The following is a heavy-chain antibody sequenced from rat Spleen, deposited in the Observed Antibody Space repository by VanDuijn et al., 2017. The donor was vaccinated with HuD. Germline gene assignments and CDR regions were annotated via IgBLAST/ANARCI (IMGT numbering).Heavy chain of an antibody. CDR1: GFTFSDYS. V-gene: IGHV5S23*01. J-gene: IGHJ2*01. CDR3: ATQSIIRVPLFDY. Sequence: EVQLVESGGGLVQPGRSLKLSCAASGFTFSDYSMAWVRQAPTKGLEWVASITPGGDNSYYRDSVKGRFTISRDDAKSTLYLQMDSLRSEDTATYYCATQSIIRVPLFDYWGQGVMVTVSS. CDR2: ITPGGDNS. D-gene: IGHD4-3*01.